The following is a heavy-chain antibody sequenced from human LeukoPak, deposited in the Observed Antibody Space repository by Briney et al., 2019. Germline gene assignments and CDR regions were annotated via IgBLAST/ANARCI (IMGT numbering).Heavy chain of an antibody. V-gene: IGHV1-2*02. D-gene: IGHD3-9*01. Sequence: ASVKVSCKASGYTFTGYYMHWVRQAPGQGLEWMGWINPNSGGTNYAQKFQGRVTMTRDTSISTAYMELSRLRSDDTAVYYCARDSRGLRYFDWSPLEYWGQGTLVTVSS. CDR2: INPNSGGT. J-gene: IGHJ4*02. CDR1: GYTFTGYY. CDR3: ARDSRGLRYFDWSPLEY.